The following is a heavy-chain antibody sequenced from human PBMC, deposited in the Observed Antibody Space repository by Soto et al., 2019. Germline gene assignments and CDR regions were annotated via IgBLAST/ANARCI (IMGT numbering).Heavy chain of an antibody. V-gene: IGHV3-7*01. J-gene: IGHJ5*02. Sequence: EVQLVESGGGLVQPGGSLRLSCAASGFTFSSYWMSWVRQAPGKGLEWVANIKQDGSEKYYVDSVKGRFTISRDNAKNSLYLQMNSLRAEDTAVYYCARDRLYSGYEFGITGTTSFGFDPWGQGTLVTVSS. CDR3: ARDRLYSGYEFGITGTTSFGFDP. CDR1: GFTFSSYW. D-gene: IGHD1-20*01. CDR2: IKQDGSEK.